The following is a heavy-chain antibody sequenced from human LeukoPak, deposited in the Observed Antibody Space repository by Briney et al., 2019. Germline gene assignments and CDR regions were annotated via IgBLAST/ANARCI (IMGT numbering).Heavy chain of an antibody. D-gene: IGHD5-18*01. CDR3: ATVTFERGYSYGFDY. Sequence: ASVKVSCKVSVYTRTELSMHWVRQAPGKGLEWMGGFDPEDGETIYAQKFQGRVTMTEDTSTDTAYMELSSLRSEDTAVYYCATVTFERGYSYGFDYWGQGTLVTVSS. CDR1: VYTRTELS. V-gene: IGHV1-24*01. J-gene: IGHJ4*02. CDR2: FDPEDGET.